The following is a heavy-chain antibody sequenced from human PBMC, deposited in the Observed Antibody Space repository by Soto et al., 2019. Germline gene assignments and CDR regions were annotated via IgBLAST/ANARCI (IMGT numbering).Heavy chain of an antibody. Sequence: QVQLQQWGAGLLKPSETLSLTCAVYGGSFSGYYWSWIRQPPGKGLEWIGEINHSGSTNYNPSLNRRVTIPVDTPKNQFSLKLSSVTAADTAVYYCAPPGRTGEYYFDYWGQGTLVTVSS. CDR1: GGSFSGYY. J-gene: IGHJ4*02. V-gene: IGHV4-34*01. CDR2: INHSGST. CDR3: APPGRTGEYYFDY. D-gene: IGHD2-2*01.